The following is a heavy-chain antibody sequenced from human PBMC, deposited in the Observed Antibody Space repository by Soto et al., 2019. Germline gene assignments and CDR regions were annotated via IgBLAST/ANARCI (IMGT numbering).Heavy chain of an antibody. CDR3: ARLIDFWSGYQPYFDY. CDR1: GYSFTSYW. D-gene: IGHD3-3*01. CDR2: IYPGDSDT. Sequence: PGESLKISCKGSGYSFTSYWIGWVRQMPGKGLEWMGIIYPGDSDTRYSPSFQGQVTISADKSISTAYLQLSSLKASDTAMYYFARLIDFWSGYQPYFDYWGQGTLVTVSS. V-gene: IGHV5-51*01. J-gene: IGHJ4*02.